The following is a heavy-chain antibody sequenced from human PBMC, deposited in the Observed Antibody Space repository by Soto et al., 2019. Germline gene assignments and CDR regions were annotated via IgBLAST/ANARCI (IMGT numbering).Heavy chain of an antibody. J-gene: IGHJ3*02. CDR3: ARAPGYSTDRRAFDI. V-gene: IGHV1-18*01. CDR1: GYTFTRYG. D-gene: IGHD6-13*01. Sequence: QVQLEQSGAEVKKPGASVKVSCKASGYTFTRYGITWVRQAPGQGLEWMGRISTYNGNTNYAQKLQGRVTMTADTSTTTAYMELRSLTSDDPAVYYCARAPGYSTDRRAFDIWGQGTVVTVSS. CDR2: ISTYNGNT.